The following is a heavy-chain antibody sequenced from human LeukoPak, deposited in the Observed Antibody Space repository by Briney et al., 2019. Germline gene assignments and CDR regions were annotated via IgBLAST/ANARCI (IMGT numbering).Heavy chain of an antibody. J-gene: IGHJ6*02. V-gene: IGHV3-21*01. CDR1: GFTCSSYS. CDR2: ISSSSSYI. D-gene: IGHD5-18*01. CDR3: ARDGRDTAMVRAWYYGMDV. Sequence: GGSLKLACAASGFTCSSYSMNWVRQAPGKGLEWVSSISSSSSYIYYADSVKGRFTISRDNAKNSLYLQMNSLRAEDTAVYYCARDGRDTAMVRAWYYGMDVWGQGTTVTVSS.